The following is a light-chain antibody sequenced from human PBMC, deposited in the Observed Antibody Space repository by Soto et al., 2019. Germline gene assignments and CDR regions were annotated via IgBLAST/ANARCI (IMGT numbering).Light chain of an antibody. CDR1: QHIWSY. J-gene: IGKJ1*01. CDR2: DAS. V-gene: IGKV3-11*01. Sequence: EIVLTQSPATLSSSPGERATLSCRASQHIWSYLAWYQQKPGQAPRLLMYDASKRATGIPARFSGSGSGTDFTLTISSLEPEDVAVYYCQQRSRWPWTFGQGTKVDIK. CDR3: QQRSRWPWT.